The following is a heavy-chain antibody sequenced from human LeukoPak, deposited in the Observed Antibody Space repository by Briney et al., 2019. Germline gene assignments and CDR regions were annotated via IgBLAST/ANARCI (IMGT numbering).Heavy chain of an antibody. CDR2: IYTSGST. Sequence: PSETLFLTCTVSGGSISSYYWSWIRQPPGKGLEWIGYIYTSGSTNYNPSLKSRVTISVDTSKNQFSLKLSSVTAADTAVYYCARLFSGSYSAFDYWGQGTLVTVSS. D-gene: IGHD1-26*01. V-gene: IGHV4-4*09. J-gene: IGHJ4*02. CDR3: ARLFSGSYSAFDY. CDR1: GGSISSYY.